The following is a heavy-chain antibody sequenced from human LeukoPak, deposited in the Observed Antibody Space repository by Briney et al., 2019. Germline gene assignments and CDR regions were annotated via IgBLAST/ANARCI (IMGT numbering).Heavy chain of an antibody. CDR3: ARSPSGSSSRWFDP. D-gene: IGHD1-26*01. V-gene: IGHV4-34*01. CDR2: INHGGST. Sequence: SETLSLTCTVYGGSFSGYYWSWIRQPPGKGLEWIGEINHGGSTYFGLSLESRVTISVDTSKNQFSLKLSSVTAADTAVYYCARSPSGSSSRWFDPWGQGTLVTVSS. CDR1: GGSFSGYY. J-gene: IGHJ5*02.